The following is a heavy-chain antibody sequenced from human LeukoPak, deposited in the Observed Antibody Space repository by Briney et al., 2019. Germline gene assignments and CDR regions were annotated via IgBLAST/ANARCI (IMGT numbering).Heavy chain of an antibody. CDR3: ARDWGAYYDILTGYTESYYFDY. J-gene: IGHJ4*02. CDR1: GFTFSSYS. Sequence: PGGSLRLSCAASGFTFSSYSMNWVRQAPGKGLEWVSSISSSSSYIYYAGSVKGRFTISRDNAKNSLYLQMNSLRAEDTAVYYCARDWGAYYDILTGYTESYYFDYWGQGTLVTVSS. CDR2: ISSSSSYI. V-gene: IGHV3-21*01. D-gene: IGHD3-9*01.